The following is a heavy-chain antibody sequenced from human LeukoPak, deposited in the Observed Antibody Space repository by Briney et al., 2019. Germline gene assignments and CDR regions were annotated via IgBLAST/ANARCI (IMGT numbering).Heavy chain of an antibody. D-gene: IGHD6-19*01. CDR2: ITWDGSGT. V-gene: IGHV3-43*01. CDR3: TKSDRPPVAPFDH. Sequence: GGSLRLSCAASGFTFDDFTLHWIRQTPEKGLEWVSLITWDGSGTYYADSVRGRFTISRDNTKNSLFLQMHSLRTEDTALYYCTKSDRPPVAPFDHWGQGTLVTVSS. CDR1: GFTFDDFT. J-gene: IGHJ4*02.